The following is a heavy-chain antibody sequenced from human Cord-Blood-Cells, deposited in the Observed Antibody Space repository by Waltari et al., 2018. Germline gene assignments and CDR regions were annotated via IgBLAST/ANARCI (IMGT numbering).Heavy chain of an antibody. CDR1: GFTFSSDS. J-gene: IGHJ3*02. CDR2: ISSSSSYI. Sequence: EVQLVESGGGLVTPGGSLRLSCAASGFTFSSDSMNWVRQAPGKGLEWVSSISSSSSYIYYADSVKGRFTISRDNAKNSLYLQMNSLRAEDTAVYYCASKLTGDSAFDIWGQGTMVTVSS. CDR3: ASKLTGDSAFDI. D-gene: IGHD7-27*01. V-gene: IGHV3-21*01.